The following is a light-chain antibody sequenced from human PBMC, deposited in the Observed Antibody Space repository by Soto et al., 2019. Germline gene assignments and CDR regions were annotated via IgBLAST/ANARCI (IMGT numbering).Light chain of an antibody. Sequence: EIVLTQSPGTLSLSPGERATLSCRASQTISSHYLAWYQQKPGQAPRLLIFGASIRAAGIPDRFSGSGSGTDFTLTISRLEPEDSAMYFCQHYVTSPFTFGSGTKVDF. CDR1: QTISSHY. CDR3: QHYVTSPFT. V-gene: IGKV3-20*01. CDR2: GAS. J-gene: IGKJ3*01.